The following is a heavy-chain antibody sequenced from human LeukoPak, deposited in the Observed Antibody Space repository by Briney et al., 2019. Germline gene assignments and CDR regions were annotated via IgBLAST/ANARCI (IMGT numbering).Heavy chain of an antibody. CDR3: ATHGDYARFDY. D-gene: IGHD4-17*01. V-gene: IGHV3-23*01. Sequence: GGSLRLSCAASGFTFSSYAMSWVRQAPGKGLEWVSAISGSGGRTYYADSVKGRFTISRDNSKNTLYLQMNSLRAEDTAVYYCATHGDYARFDYWGQGTLVTVSS. J-gene: IGHJ4*02. CDR1: GFTFSSYA. CDR2: ISGSGGRT.